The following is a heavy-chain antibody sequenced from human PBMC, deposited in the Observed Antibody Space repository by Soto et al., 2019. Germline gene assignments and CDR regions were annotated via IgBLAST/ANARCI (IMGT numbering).Heavy chain of an antibody. CDR3: ASTQAPVGYCGGDCDY. Sequence: ESGGGVVQPGRSLRLSCAASGFTFSSYAMHWVRQAPGKGLEWVAVISYDGSNKYYADSVKGRFTISRDNSKNTLYLQMNSLRAEDTAVYYCASTQAPVGYCGGDCDYWGQGTLVTVSS. J-gene: IGHJ4*02. CDR2: ISYDGSNK. D-gene: IGHD2-21*01. CDR1: GFTFSSYA. V-gene: IGHV3-30-3*01.